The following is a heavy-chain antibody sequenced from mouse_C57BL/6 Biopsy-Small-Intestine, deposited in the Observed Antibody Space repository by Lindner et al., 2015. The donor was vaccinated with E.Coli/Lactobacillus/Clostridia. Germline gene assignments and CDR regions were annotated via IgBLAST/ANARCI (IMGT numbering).Heavy chain of an antibody. D-gene: IGHD1-1*02. CDR3: ARGTWFDY. CDR1: GYSFTSYV. V-gene: IGHV1S18*01. J-gene: IGHJ4*01. Sequence: SVKVSCKASGYSFTSYVISWVRQAPGQGLEWMGWISVHNGQTNSAQKFQGRVTMTTDTSTNTAYMVLRSLRPDDTAVYYCARGTWFDYWGQGTLVTVSS. CDR2: ISVHNGQT.